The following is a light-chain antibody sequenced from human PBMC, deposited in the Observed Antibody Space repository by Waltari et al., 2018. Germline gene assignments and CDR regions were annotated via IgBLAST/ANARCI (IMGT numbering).Light chain of an antibody. CDR3: CSYAGGYSWV. CDR2: DVS. CDR1: SSDVGGYNY. J-gene: IGLJ3*02. V-gene: IGLV2-11*01. Sequence: QSALTQPRSVSGSPGQSVTISCTGTSSDVGGYNYVSWYQQHPVKAPNLMIYDVSKRPSGFPDRFSDSKSGNTASLTISGLQAEYEADYYCCSYAGGYSWVFGGGTKLTVL.